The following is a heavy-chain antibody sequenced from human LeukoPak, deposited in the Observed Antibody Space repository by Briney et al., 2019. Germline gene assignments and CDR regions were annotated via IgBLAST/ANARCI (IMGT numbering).Heavy chain of an antibody. J-gene: IGHJ6*03. V-gene: IGHV4-39*07. D-gene: IGHD6-6*01. CDR3: ARDIAPRSTYYYYYMDV. CDR1: GDSISSSNCY. Sequence: KSSETLSLTCTVSGDSISSSNCYWGWIRQPPGKGLEWIVSIYFSVGTYYHAPLKSRFTRSVDTSKNQFSLKLSSVTAADTAVYYCARDIAPRSTYYYYYMDVWGKGTTVTISS. CDR2: IYFSVGT.